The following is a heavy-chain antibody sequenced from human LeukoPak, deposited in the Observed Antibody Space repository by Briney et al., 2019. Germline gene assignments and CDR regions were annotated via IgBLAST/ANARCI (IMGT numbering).Heavy chain of an antibody. CDR3: ARRSYALPTYYYYYYMDV. J-gene: IGHJ6*03. CDR1: GYTFTGYY. Sequence: AASVKVSCKASGYTFTGYYMHWVRQAPGQGLEWMGWINPNSGGTNYAQKFQGRVTMTRDTSISTAYMELSRLRSDDTAVYYCARRSYALPTYYYYYYMDVWGKGTTVTVSS. CDR2: INPNSGGT. D-gene: IGHD1-26*01. V-gene: IGHV1-2*02.